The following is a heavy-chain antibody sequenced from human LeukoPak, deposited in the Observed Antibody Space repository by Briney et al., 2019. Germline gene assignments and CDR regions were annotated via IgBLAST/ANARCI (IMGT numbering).Heavy chain of an antibody. Sequence: SETLSLTCAVSGASISSTNWWSWVRQPPGKGLEWIGEVYHSGATNNNPSLKSRVTISVDKSKKQFSLKLSSVTAADTAVYYCARGYCSGGNCYASYYLDYWGQGTLVTVSS. CDR2: VYHSGAT. CDR1: GASISSTNW. D-gene: IGHD2-15*01. J-gene: IGHJ4*02. CDR3: ARGYCSGGNCYASYYLDY. V-gene: IGHV4-4*02.